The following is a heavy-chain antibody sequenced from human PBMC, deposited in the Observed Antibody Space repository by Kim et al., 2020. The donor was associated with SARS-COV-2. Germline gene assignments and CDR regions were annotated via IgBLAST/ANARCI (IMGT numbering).Heavy chain of an antibody. CDR3: TRHLDPYSSGWNYYYYDGMGV. CDR1: GFTFSGSA. D-gene: IGHD6-19*01. J-gene: IGHJ6*01. Sequence: GGSLRLSCAASGFTFSGSAMHWVRQASGKGLEWVGRIRSKANSYATAYAASVKGRFTISRDDSKNTAYLQMNSLKTEDTAVYYCTRHLDPYSSGWNYYYYDGMGVGGQGTAVTVSS. CDR2: IRSKANSYAT. V-gene: IGHV3-73*01.